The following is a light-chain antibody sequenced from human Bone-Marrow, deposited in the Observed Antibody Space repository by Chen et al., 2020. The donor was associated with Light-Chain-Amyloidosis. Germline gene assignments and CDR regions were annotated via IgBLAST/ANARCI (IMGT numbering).Light chain of an antibody. CDR2: STN. J-gene: IGLJ3*02. V-gene: IGLV8-61*01. Sequence: QTVVTQEPSFSVSPGETVTLTCGLSSGSVSGSRSPTWYQQTPGQPPRTLIGSTNTRSSEVPERFSESILWNKAALTITGVQVDDEADYYCVVFLGSGIWEFGGGTKLTVL. CDR3: VVFLGSGIWE. CDR1: SGSVSGSRS.